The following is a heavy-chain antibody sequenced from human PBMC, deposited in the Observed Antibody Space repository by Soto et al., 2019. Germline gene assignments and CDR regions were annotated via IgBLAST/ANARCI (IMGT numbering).Heavy chain of an antibody. V-gene: IGHV1-69*18. Sequence: QVQLVQSGTEVKKPGSSVRVSCKASGDGFTTYAITWVRQAPGQGLEWMGRIMPIFGPTNYAQRFQDRVTITADESTSTAYMEMSSLRSEDTAVYYCARARYSSDFSWFDPWGQGTVVTVSS. CDR1: GDGFTTYA. CDR3: ARARYSSDFSWFDP. D-gene: IGHD4-4*01. J-gene: IGHJ5*02. CDR2: IMPIFGPT.